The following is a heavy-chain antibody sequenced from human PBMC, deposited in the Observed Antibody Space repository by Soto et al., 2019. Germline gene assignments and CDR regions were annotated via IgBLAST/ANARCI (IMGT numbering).Heavy chain of an antibody. CDR2: INHSGSA. CDR3: ARGLISGSHYSGGWYYFDS. J-gene: IGHJ4*02. Sequence: SETLSLTCAVYGGSFSGYIWTWIRQTPGKGLQWIGQINHSGSANYNPSLKSRVTISVHTSNSQFSLELTSVTAADTAVYYCARGLISGSHYSGGWYYFDSWGQGTQVTVS. CDR1: GGSFSGYI. D-gene: IGHD1-26*01. V-gene: IGHV4-34*01.